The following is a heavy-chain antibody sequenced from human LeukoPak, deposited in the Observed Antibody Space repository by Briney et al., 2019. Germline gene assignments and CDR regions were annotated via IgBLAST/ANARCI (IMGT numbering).Heavy chain of an antibody. CDR1: GGSFSGYY. D-gene: IGHD2-21*02. J-gene: IGHJ4*02. CDR3: ASLYCGGDCYPSG. CDR2: INHSGST. V-gene: IGHV4-34*01. Sequence: PSETLSLTCAVYGGSFSGYYWSWIRQPPGKGLEWIGEINHSGSTNYNPSLKSRVTISVDTSKNQFSLKLSSVTAADTAVYYCASLYCGGDCYPSGRGQGTLVTVSS.